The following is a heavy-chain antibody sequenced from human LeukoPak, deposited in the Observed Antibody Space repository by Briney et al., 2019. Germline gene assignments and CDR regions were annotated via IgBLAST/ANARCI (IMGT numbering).Heavy chain of an antibody. V-gene: IGHV4-39*07. CDR3: ASGCSSTSCSDYFDY. Sequence: PSETLSLTCTVSGGSISSSSYYWGWIRQPPGKGLEWIGEINHSGSTNYNPSLKSRVTISVDTSKNQFSPKLSSVTAADTAVYYCASGCSSTSCSDYFDYWGQGTLVTVSS. D-gene: IGHD2-2*01. J-gene: IGHJ4*02. CDR1: GGSISSSSYY. CDR2: INHSGST.